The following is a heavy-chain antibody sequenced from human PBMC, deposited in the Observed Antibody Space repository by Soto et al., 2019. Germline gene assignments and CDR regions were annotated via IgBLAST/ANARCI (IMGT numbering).Heavy chain of an antibody. Sequence: GGSLRLSCSASGFTFGGYAMSWFRQAPGQGPECVSAISAGGVATYYADSVMGRFTISRDNSRNTLYLQMSSLRGEDTAVYYCAKRLPSGEEALWGRGTLVVVSS. V-gene: IGHV3-23*01. CDR3: AKRLPSGEEAL. CDR2: ISAGGVAT. J-gene: IGHJ2*01. D-gene: IGHD2-15*01. CDR1: GFTFGGYA.